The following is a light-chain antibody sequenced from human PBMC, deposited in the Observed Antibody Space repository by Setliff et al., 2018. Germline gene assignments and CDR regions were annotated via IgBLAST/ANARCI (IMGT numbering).Light chain of an antibody. J-gene: IGLJ1*01. V-gene: IGLV2-14*01. Sequence: QSALAQPASVSGSPGQSITISCTGTSSDVGGYNYVSWYQQHPGKAPKLMIYEVRNRPSGVSNRFSGSKSGNTASLTISGLQAEDEADYYCNSYTGSSTLDVFGTGTKVTVL. CDR2: EVR. CDR1: SSDVGGYNY. CDR3: NSYTGSSTLDV.